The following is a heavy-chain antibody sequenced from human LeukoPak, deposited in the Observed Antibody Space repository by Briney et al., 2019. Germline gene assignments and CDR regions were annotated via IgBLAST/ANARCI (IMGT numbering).Heavy chain of an antibody. CDR1: GFTFSSYG. J-gene: IGHJ4*02. CDR3: VKLEVPTGGY. CDR2: IRYDGSNK. Sequence: GGSLRLSCAASGFTFSSYGMHWVRQAPGKGLEWVALIRYDGSNKYYADSVKGRFTISRDNSKNTLYLQMNSLRAEDTAVYYCVKLEVPTGGYWGQGTLVTVSS. D-gene: IGHD5-12*01. V-gene: IGHV3-30*02.